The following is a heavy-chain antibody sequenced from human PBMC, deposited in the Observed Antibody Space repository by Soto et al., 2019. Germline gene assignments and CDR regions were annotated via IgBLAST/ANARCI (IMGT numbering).Heavy chain of an antibody. CDR3: ARSVQLWLLGAFDI. D-gene: IGHD5-18*01. CDR2: ISSSSSTI. V-gene: IGHV3-48*02. J-gene: IGHJ3*02. CDR1: GFTFSSYS. Sequence: GGSLILSCAASGFTFSSYSMNWVRQAPGKGLEWVSYISSSSSTIYYVNSVKGRFTISRYNAKNSLYLQMNSLRDEDTAVYYCARSVQLWLLGAFDIWGQGTMVTVSS.